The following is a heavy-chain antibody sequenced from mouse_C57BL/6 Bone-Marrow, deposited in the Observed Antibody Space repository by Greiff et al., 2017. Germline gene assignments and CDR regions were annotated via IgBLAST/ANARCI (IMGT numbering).Heavy chain of an antibody. CDR3: ARGGLRDY. CDR2: IYPGSGNT. Sequence: VQLQQSGAELVRPGASVKLSCKASGYTFTDYYINWVKQRPGQGLEWIARIYPGSGNTYYNEKFKGKATLTAEKSSSTAYMQLSSLTSEDSAVYFCARGGLRDYWGQGTSVTVSS. J-gene: IGHJ4*01. CDR1: GYTFTDYY. V-gene: IGHV1-76*01.